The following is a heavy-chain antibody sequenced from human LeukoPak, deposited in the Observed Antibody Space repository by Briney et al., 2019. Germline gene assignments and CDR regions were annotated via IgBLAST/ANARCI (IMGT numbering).Heavy chain of an antibody. Sequence: ASVKVSCKASGGTFSSYAISWVRQAPGQGLEWMGGIIPIFGTANYAQKFQGRVTMTRDTSTRTAYMELSSLRSEATAVYYCARDYLEESVPDYWGQGTLVTVSS. J-gene: IGHJ4*02. CDR1: GGTFSSYA. CDR3: ARDYLEESVPDY. D-gene: IGHD3-16*01. CDR2: IIPIFGTA. V-gene: IGHV1-69*05.